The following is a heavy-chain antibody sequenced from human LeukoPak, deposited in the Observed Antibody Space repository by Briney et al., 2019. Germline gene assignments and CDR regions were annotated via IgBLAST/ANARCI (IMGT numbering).Heavy chain of an antibody. CDR1: GFTVSSNY. D-gene: IGHD6-19*01. V-gene: IGHV3-66*01. CDR3: ARDLVAGISSYYYGMHV. Sequence: GSLRLSCAASGFTVSSNYMSWVRQAPGKGLEWVSVIYSGGSTYYSDSVKGRWTISRDNSKNKLYLQMNSLRAEDTAVYYCARDLVAGISSYYYGMHVWGQGTTVTVS. CDR2: IYSGGST. J-gene: IGHJ6*02.